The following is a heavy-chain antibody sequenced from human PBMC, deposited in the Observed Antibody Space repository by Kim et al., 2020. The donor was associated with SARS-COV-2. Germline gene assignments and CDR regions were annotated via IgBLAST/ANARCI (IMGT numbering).Heavy chain of an antibody. J-gene: IGHJ4*02. V-gene: IGHV3-7*01. Sequence: GGSLRLSCTGSGFTFSSDWMIWVRQAPGKGLEWLANIKQDGSEKYYVDSVKGRFTISRDNAKNSLYLHMNSLRPEDTAIYYCTRPANGWAEWVYWGQGT. D-gene: IGHD6-19*01. CDR1: GFTFSSDW. CDR2: IKQDGSEK. CDR3: TRPANGWAEWVY.